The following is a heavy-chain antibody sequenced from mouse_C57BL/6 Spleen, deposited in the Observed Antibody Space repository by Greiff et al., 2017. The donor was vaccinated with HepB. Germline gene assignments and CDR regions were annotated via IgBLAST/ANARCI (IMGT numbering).Heavy chain of an antibody. CDR1: GYTFTSYW. D-gene: IGHD2-3*01. Sequence: VQLQQPGAELVRPGSSVKLSCKASGYTFTSYWMDWVKQRPRQGLEWIGNIYPSDSETHYNQKFKDKATLTVDKSSSTAYMQLSSLTSEDSAVYYCARSLHDGYYEFAYWGQGTLVTVSA. CDR2: IYPSDSET. CDR3: ARSLHDGYYEFAY. V-gene: IGHV1-61*01. J-gene: IGHJ3*01.